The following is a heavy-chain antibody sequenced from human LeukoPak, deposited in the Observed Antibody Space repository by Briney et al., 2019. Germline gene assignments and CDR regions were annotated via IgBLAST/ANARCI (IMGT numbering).Heavy chain of an antibody. CDR2: ISSSSSYI. Sequence: GGSLRLSCAASGFTFSSYSMNWVRQAPGKGLEWVSSISSSSSYIYYADSVKGRFTISRDNAKNSLYLQMNSLRAEDTAVYCCAREYGQQLVFDYWGQGTLVTVSS. V-gene: IGHV3-21*01. J-gene: IGHJ4*02. CDR1: GFTFSSYS. D-gene: IGHD6-13*01. CDR3: AREYGQQLVFDY.